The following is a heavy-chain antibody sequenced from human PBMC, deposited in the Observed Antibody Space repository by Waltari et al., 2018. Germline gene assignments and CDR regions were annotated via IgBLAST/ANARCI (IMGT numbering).Heavy chain of an antibody. CDR2: ISAYSGNT. J-gene: IGHJ4*02. Sequence: QVQLMQSGPEVKKPGASVKVSCKASGFTFSGYGIACVRQAPGQGPEWMGWISAYSGNTNLAQNFQGRVTMTTDTSTGTAYMELRGLRSDDTAVYYCARPINYSGSYYRYFDYWGQGTLVIVSS. CDR3: ARPINYSGSYYRYFDY. CDR1: GFTFSGYG. V-gene: IGHV1-18*01. D-gene: IGHD3-10*01.